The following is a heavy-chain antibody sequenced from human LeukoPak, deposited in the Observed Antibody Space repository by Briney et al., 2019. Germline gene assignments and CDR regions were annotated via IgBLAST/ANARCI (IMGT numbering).Heavy chain of an antibody. Sequence: PGGSLRLSCAASGFTFSSYNMNWVRQAPGKGLEWVSSITSGSSYRFYADSVKGRFTISRDNARNSLYLQMNSLRAEDTAVYYCARDPYSGSYGNYYYYFMDVWGKGTTVTISS. CDR2: ITSGSSYR. J-gene: IGHJ6*03. V-gene: IGHV3-21*01. D-gene: IGHD1-26*01. CDR1: GFTFSSYN. CDR3: ARDPYSGSYGNYYYYFMDV.